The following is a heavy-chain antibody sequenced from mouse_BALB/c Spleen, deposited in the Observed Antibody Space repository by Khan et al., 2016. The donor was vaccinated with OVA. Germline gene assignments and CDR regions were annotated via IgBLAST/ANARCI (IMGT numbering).Heavy chain of an antibody. J-gene: IGHJ2*01. D-gene: IGHD1-1*01. V-gene: IGHV2-3*01. Sequence: VQPQESGPGLVAPSQSLSIICTVSGFSLTNHGVNRGRQPPGKGPELQGVIWGYGWTNYHSGHISRLSISKDNSKSQVFLTLNSLQTDDTATYYCAKFYHSRSFYLDYWGQGTTLPVSS. CDR2: IWGYGWT. CDR3: AKFYHSRSFYLDY. CDR1: GFSLTNHG.